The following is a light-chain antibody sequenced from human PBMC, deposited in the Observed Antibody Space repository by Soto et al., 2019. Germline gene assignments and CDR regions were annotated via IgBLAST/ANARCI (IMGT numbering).Light chain of an antibody. CDR2: EVR. V-gene: IGLV2-14*01. J-gene: IGLJ1*01. CDR3: SSYTRSSTEV. Sequence: QSALTQPASVSGSPGQSITISCTGTSSDVGAYNSVSWYQQHPGKAPKLMIYEVRNRPSGVSNRFSGSKSGNTASLTISGLQAEDEADYYCSSYTRSSTEVFGTGTKLT. CDR1: SSDVGAYNS.